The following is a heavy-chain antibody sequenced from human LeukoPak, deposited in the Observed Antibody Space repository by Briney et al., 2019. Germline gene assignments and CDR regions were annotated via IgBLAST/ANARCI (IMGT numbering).Heavy chain of an antibody. CDR1: GFTFSSYS. CDR3: ARDIVRRLDY. J-gene: IGHJ4*02. V-gene: IGHV3-21*01. CDR2: ISSSSSYI. Sequence: GGSLRLSCAASGFTFSSYSMDWVRQAPGKGLEWVSSISSSSSYIYYADSVKGRFTISRDNAKNSLYLQMNSLRAEDTAVYYCARDIVRRLDYWGQGTLVTVSS. D-gene: IGHD2/OR15-2a*01.